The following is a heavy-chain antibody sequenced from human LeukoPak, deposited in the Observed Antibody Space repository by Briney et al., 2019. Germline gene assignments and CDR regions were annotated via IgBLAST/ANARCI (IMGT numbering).Heavy chain of an antibody. Sequence: PGGSLRLSCAASGFTFSSYWMSWVRQAPGKGLEWVANIKQDGSEKYYVDSVMGRFTISRDNAKNSLYLQMNSLRAEDTAVYYCASMRGVVPAAELDYWGQGTLVTVSS. D-gene: IGHD2-2*01. CDR3: ASMRGVVPAAELDY. J-gene: IGHJ4*02. V-gene: IGHV3-7*01. CDR2: IKQDGSEK. CDR1: GFTFSSYW.